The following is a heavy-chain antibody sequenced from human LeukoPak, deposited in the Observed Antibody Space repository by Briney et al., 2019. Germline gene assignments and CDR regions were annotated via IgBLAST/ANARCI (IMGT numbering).Heavy chain of an antibody. CDR1: VGSISSYY. J-gene: IGHJ3*02. Sequence: SETLSLTCTVSVGSISSYYWSWMRQPPGKGLEWIGYIYYSGSTKYKPSLKSRVTISVDTSKNQFSLKLSSVTAADTAVYYCARGRFLDAFDIWGQGTMVTVSS. D-gene: IGHD3-3*01. CDR2: IYYSGST. V-gene: IGHV4-59*01. CDR3: ARGRFLDAFDI.